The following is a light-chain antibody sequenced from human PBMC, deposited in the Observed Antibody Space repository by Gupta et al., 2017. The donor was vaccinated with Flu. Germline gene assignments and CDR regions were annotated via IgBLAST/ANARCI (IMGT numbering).Light chain of an antibody. CDR1: SGHSSYA. J-gene: IGLJ3*02. Sequence: QLVLTQSPSASASLGASVQRACTPSSGHSSYAIAWHQQQPEKGPRYLMRLNSDGSHSTVDEIPDRFSGSSSGAERYLTLSSLEAEDDDDYYCQTWGTGIWVFGGGTKLTVL. CDR2: LNSDGSH. CDR3: QTWGTGIWV. V-gene: IGLV4-69*01.